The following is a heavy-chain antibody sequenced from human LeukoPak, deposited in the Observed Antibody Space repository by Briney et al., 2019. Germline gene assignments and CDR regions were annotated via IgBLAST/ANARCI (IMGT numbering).Heavy chain of an antibody. CDR1: GFTVSSNY. V-gene: IGHV3-53*04. D-gene: IGHD2-15*01. Sequence: TGGSLRLSCAASGFTVSSNYMSWVRQAPGKGLEWVSVIYSGGSTYYADSVKGRFTISRHNSKNTLYLQMNSLRAEDTAVYYCARGGICSGGSCYPAYWGQGTLVTVSS. CDR2: IYSGGST. J-gene: IGHJ4*02. CDR3: ARGGICSGGSCYPAY.